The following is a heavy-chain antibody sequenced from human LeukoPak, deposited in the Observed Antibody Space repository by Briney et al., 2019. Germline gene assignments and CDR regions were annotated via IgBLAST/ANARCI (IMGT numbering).Heavy chain of an antibody. J-gene: IGHJ6*03. CDR3: ARGKYYDFWSGYYRYYYYMDV. CDR1: GFTVSSNY. Sequence: GGSLRLSCAASGFTVSSNYMSWVRQAPGKGLEWVSVIYSGGSTYYADSVKGRFTISRDNSKNTLYLQMNSLRAEDTAVYYCARGKYYDFWSGYYRYYYYMDVWGKGTTVTVSS. V-gene: IGHV3-66*02. CDR2: IYSGGST. D-gene: IGHD3-3*01.